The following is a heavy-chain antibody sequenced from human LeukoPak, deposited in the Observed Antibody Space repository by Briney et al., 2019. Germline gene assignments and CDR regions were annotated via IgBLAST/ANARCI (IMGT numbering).Heavy chain of an antibody. CDR1: GGSISSSSYY. J-gene: IGHJ4*02. D-gene: IGHD3-22*01. CDR2: IYTSGST. CDR3: ARVRKSPYYYDSSGYFDY. Sequence: ASETLSLTCTVSGGSISSSSYYWGWIRQPPGKGLEWIGRIYTSGSTNYNPSLKSRVTISVDTSKNQFSLKLSSVTAADTAVYYCARVRKSPYYYDSSGYFDYWGQGTLVTVSS. V-gene: IGHV4-39*07.